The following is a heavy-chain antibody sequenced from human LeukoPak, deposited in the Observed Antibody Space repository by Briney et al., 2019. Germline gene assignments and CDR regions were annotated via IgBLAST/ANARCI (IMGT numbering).Heavy chain of an antibody. J-gene: IGHJ4*02. CDR1: GYAFTGYF. V-gene: IGHV1-2*02. CDR3: ARDRYGTNDFDY. D-gene: IGHD2-2*01. CDR2: INPNNGGT. Sequence: AXVKVSCKASGYAFTGYFMHWVRQAPGQGLEWMGWINPNNGGTKYTQKFQGRVTMTRDTSISTAYMELSRLTSDDTAVYYCARDRYGTNDFDYWGQGTLVTVSS.